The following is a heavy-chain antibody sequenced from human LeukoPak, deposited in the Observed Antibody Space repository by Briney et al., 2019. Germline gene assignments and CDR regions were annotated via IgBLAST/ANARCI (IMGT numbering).Heavy chain of an antibody. CDR1: EVTFRNNW. Sequence: PGGSLRLSCEVSEVTFRNNWMSWVRQAPGKGLEWVANVKQDGSEKYYVESVKGRFTISRDNAKNSLYPQMNSLRVEDTAIYYCATYSSLNGREFQYWGHGTLVSVSS. J-gene: IGHJ1*01. CDR3: ATYSSLNGREFQY. CDR2: VKQDGSEK. V-gene: IGHV3-7*01. D-gene: IGHD3-22*01.